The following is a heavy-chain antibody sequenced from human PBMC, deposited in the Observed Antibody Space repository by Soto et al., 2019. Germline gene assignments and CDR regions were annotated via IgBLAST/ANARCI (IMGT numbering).Heavy chain of an antibody. CDR1: GYTFTSYG. V-gene: IGHV1-18*01. J-gene: IGHJ5*02. CDR2: ISAYNGNT. CDR3: SFSYCSSTSCPRWFDP. Sequence: APVWVSCKASGYTFTSYGISWVRQAPGQGLEWMGWISAYNGNTNYAQKLQGRVTMTTDTSTSTAYMELRSLRSDDTAVYYCSFSYCSSTSCPRWFDPWGQGTLVTVSS. D-gene: IGHD2-2*01.